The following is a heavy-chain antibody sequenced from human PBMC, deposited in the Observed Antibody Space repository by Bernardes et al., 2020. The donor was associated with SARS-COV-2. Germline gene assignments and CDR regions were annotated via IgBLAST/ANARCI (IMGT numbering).Heavy chain of an antibody. Sequence: GGSLRLSCAASGFTFSSYAMSWVRQAPGKGLEWVSAISGSGGSTYYADSVKGRFTISRDNSKNTLYLQMNSLRAEDTAVYYCAKEGSTHLITGSLWPNKKYYFDYWGQGTLVTVSS. V-gene: IGHV3-23*01. CDR1: GFTFSSYA. CDR2: ISGSGGST. CDR3: AKEGSTHLITGSLWPNKKYYFDY. D-gene: IGHD1-20*01. J-gene: IGHJ4*02.